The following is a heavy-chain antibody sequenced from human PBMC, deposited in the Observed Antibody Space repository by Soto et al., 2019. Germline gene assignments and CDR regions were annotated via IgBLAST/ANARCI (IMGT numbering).Heavy chain of an antibody. V-gene: IGHV3-30*18. CDR1: GFTFSSYG. CDR2: ISYDGSNK. D-gene: IGHD4-17*01. Sequence: GGSLRLSCAASGFTFSSYGMHWVRQAPGKGLEWVAVISYDGSNKYYADSVKGRFTISRDNSKNTLYLQMNSLRAEDTAVYYCAKVRRRYGDYGADYWGQGTLVTVSS. J-gene: IGHJ4*02. CDR3: AKVRRRYGDYGADY.